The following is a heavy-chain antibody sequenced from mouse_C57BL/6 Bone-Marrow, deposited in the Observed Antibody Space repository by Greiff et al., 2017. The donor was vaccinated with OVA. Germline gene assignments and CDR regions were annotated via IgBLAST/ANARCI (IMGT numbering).Heavy chain of an antibody. J-gene: IGHJ2*01. D-gene: IGHD1-1*01. CDR1: GYTFTSYG. CDR2: IYPRSGNT. CDR3: ARRYGLLLRQRRYFDY. V-gene: IGHV1-81*01. Sequence: VQLQQSGAELARPGASVKLSCKASGYTFTSYGISWVKQRTGQGLEWIGEIYPRSGNTYYNEKFKGKATLTADKSSSTAYMELRSLTSEDSAVYYCARRYGLLLRQRRYFDYWGQGTTLTVSS.